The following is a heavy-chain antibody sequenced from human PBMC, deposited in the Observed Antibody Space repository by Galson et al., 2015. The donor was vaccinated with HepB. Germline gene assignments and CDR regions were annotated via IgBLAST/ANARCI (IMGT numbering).Heavy chain of an antibody. Sequence: SLRLSCAASGFVFNNYAMGWVRQAPGKGLEWVSSISGSGDNTYYADSVQGRFTISRDNSMDTLYLQLNSLRVEDTALYYCAKDGPRTTTCQGYMDVWGKGTTVTVSS. CDR2: ISGSGDNT. J-gene: IGHJ6*03. CDR3: AKDGPRTTTCQGYMDV. V-gene: IGHV3-23*01. D-gene: IGHD2-2*01. CDR1: GFVFNNYA.